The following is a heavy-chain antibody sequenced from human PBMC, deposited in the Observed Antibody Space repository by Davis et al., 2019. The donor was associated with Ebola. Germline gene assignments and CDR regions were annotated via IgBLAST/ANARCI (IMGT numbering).Heavy chain of an antibody. CDR2: IYYSGNT. Sequence: SETLSLTCTVSGGSISSYYWSWIRQPPGKGLKWIGYIYYSGNTNSNPSLKSRVTISVDTSKNQFSLKLSSVTAADTAVYYCAGAGYSSGWNFDYWGQGTLVTVSS. V-gene: IGHV4-59*01. CDR3: AGAGYSSGWNFDY. J-gene: IGHJ4*02. CDR1: GGSISSYY. D-gene: IGHD6-19*01.